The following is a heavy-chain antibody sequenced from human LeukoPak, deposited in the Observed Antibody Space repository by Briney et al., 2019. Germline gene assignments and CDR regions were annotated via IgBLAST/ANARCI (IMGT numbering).Heavy chain of an antibody. CDR2: IIPIFGTA. V-gene: IGHV1-69*05. J-gene: IGHJ4*02. D-gene: IGHD1-26*01. CDR3: AVVGATEYYFDY. CDR1: GGTFSSYA. Sequence: ASVKVSCKASGGTFSSYAISWVRQAPGQGLEWMGRIIPIFGTANYAQKFQGRVTITTDESTSTAYMELSSLRSEDTAVYYCAVVGATEYYFDYWGQGTLVIVSS.